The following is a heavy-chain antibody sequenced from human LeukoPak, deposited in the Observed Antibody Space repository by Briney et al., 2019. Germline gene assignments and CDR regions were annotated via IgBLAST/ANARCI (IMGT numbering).Heavy chain of an antibody. J-gene: IGHJ4*02. Sequence: ASVKVSCKASGYTFTGYYMHWVRQAPGQGLEWMGRINPNTGDTNLAQKFQGRVTMTRDTSIMTSHMELRWLRSGDTAVYYCARGRGSWGGDYFDYWGQGTLVTASS. D-gene: IGHD1-26*01. CDR2: INPNTGDT. V-gene: IGHV1-2*06. CDR3: ARGRGSWGGDYFDY. CDR1: GYTFTGYY.